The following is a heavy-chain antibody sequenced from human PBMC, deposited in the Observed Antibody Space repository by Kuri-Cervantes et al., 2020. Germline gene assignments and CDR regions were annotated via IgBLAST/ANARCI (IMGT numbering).Heavy chain of an antibody. CDR3: AREHFTTTVTTSYYYYMDV. CDR2: ISSSGSTI. D-gene: IGHD4-17*01. Sequence: GGSLRLSCAASGFTFSDYYMSWIRQAPGKGLEWVSYISSSGSTIYYADSVKGRFTISRDNAKNSLYLQMNSLRAEDTAVYYCAREHFTTTVTTSYYYYMDVWGKGTTVTVSS. CDR1: GFTFSDYY. V-gene: IGHV3-11*01. J-gene: IGHJ6*03.